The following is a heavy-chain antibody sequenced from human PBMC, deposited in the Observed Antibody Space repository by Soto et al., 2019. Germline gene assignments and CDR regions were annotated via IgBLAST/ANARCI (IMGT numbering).Heavy chain of an antibody. CDR1: GGSFSGYY. CDR3: ARGLGDSSGRTFDY. J-gene: IGHJ4*02. V-gene: IGHV4-34*01. CDR2: INHSGST. D-gene: IGHD3-22*01. Sequence: QVQLQQWGAGLLKPSETLSLTCAVYGGSFSGYYWSWIRQPPGKGLEWIGEINHSGSTNYNPSLKSQVTISVDTSKTQFSLKLSSVTAADTAVYYCARGLGDSSGRTFDYWGQGTLVTVSS.